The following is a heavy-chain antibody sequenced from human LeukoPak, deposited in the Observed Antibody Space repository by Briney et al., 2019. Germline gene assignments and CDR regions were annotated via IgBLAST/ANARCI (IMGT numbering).Heavy chain of an antibody. CDR3: AGYCSGGSCYGRFDY. V-gene: IGHV4-39*01. J-gene: IGHJ4*02. CDR2: IYYSGST. CDR1: GGSISSSSYD. Sequence: SETLSLTCMVSGGSISSSSYDWGWIRQPPGKGLEWVGSIYYSGSTYYNPSLKSRVTISVDTSKNQFSLKLSSVTAADTAVYYCAGYCSGGSCYGRFDYWGQGTLVTVSS. D-gene: IGHD2-15*01.